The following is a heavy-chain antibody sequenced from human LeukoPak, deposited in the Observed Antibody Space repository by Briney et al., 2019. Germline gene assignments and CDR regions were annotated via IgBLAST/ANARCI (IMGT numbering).Heavy chain of an antibody. Sequence: SETPSLTCTVSGGSISIYDWSWIRQPPGKGMEWVGYIYLRGSTNHNPPLKNRVPISVDTSKNQFSLRLSYVTAADTAVYYCARVGFYCTNGVCYNYFDDWGQGTLVTVSS. CDR2: IYLRGST. J-gene: IGHJ4*02. V-gene: IGHV4-59*01. D-gene: IGHD2-8*01. CDR1: GGSISIYD. CDR3: ARVGFYCTNGVCYNYFDD.